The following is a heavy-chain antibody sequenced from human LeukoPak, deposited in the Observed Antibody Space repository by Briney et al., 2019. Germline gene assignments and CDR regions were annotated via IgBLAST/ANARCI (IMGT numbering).Heavy chain of an antibody. V-gene: IGHV4-39*01. D-gene: IGHD3-3*01. Sequence: SETLSLTCTVSGGSISSSSYYWGWIRQPPGKGLEWIGSIYYSGSTYYNPSLKSRVTISVDTSKNQFSLKLSSVTAADTAVYYCARHLPPSITIFGDLLGKAFDIWGQGTMVTVSS. CDR2: IYYSGST. CDR3: ARHLPPSITIFGDLLGKAFDI. CDR1: GGSISSSSYY. J-gene: IGHJ3*02.